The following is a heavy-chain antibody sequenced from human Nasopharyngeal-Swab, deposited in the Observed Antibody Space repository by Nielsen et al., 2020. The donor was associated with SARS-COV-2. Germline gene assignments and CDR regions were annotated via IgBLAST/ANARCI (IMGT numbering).Heavy chain of an antibody. V-gene: IGHV1-58*01. Sequence: PVKVSCKASGFTFTSSAVQRVRQARGQSLEWIGWIVVGSGNTNYAQKFQERVTITRDMSTSTAYMELSSLRSEDTAVYYCAGGYCSGGSCYPPEEYWGQGTLVTVSS. CDR2: IVVGSGNT. CDR3: AGGYCSGGSCYPPEEY. J-gene: IGHJ4*02. D-gene: IGHD2-15*01. CDR1: GFTFTSSA.